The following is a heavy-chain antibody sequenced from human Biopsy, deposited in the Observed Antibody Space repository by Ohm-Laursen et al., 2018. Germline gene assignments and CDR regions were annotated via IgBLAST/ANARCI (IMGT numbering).Heavy chain of an antibody. D-gene: IGHD6-19*01. Sequence: ASVKVSCKVSGFSFTGYYIHWVRQAPGQGLEWMGWISPKSGDTNYAHKFQGNITMARDTSMSTAYMEMSRLRCDDTAVYYCALQSVAQMKNFDYWGQGTLVTVSS. CDR2: ISPKSGDT. CDR1: GFSFTGYY. CDR3: ALQSVAQMKNFDY. V-gene: IGHV1-2*02. J-gene: IGHJ4*02.